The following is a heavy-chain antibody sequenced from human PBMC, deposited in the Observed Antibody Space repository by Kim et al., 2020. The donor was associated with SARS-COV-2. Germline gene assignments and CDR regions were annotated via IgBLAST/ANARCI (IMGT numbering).Heavy chain of an antibody. D-gene: IGHD6-19*01. CDR3: ARVSGYSSGWYPY. CDR2: IYYSGST. J-gene: IGHJ4*02. V-gene: IGHV4-59*01. Sequence: SETLSLTCTVSGGSISSYYWSWIRQPPGKGLEWIGYIYYSGSTNYNPSLKSRVTISVDTSKNQFPLKLSSVPAADTAAYYCARVSGYSSGWYPYWGQGTLVTVSP. CDR1: GGSISSYY.